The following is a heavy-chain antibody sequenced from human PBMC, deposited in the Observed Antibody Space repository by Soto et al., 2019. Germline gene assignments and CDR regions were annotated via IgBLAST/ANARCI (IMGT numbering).Heavy chain of an antibody. CDR2: INWNSGSI. V-gene: IGHV3-9*01. Sequence: GGSLRLSCAASGFTFDNYGMHWVRQAPGKGLEWVSGINWNSGSIGYADSVRGRFTISRDNAKNSLYLQMNSLKTDDTALYYCAKGNVPFSGWAKYYFDYWGQGTLVTVSS. D-gene: IGHD6-19*01. CDR1: GFTFDNYG. J-gene: IGHJ4*02. CDR3: AKGNVPFSGWAKYYFDY.